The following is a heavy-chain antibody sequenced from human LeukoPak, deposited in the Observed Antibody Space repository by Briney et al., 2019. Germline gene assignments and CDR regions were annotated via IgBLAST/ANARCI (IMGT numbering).Heavy chain of an antibody. CDR1: GDSISGFV. CDR2: IYDTGTPT. J-gene: IGHJ4*02. CDR3: ARLTKGEQWLAYYFDY. Sequence: SETLSLTCTVSGDSISGFVWSWLRQPPGEGLDYIGFIYDTGTPTNYNPLLKSRVTLSVDTSKNQFSLNLKSVTAADTAVYYCARLTKGEQWLAYYFDYWGQGALVTVSS. D-gene: IGHD6-19*01. V-gene: IGHV4-59*08.